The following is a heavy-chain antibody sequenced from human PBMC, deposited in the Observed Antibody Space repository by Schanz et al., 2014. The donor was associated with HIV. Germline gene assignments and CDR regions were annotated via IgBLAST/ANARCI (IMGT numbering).Heavy chain of an antibody. Sequence: EVQLLESGGGLVQPGGSLRLSCAASGFTFSSCAMSWVRQAPGKGLEWVSAISGSSITYSADSVKGRFTISRDNSKNTLYLQMNSLRAEDTAVYYCALSRPSGYGGSWYFDLWGRGTLVAVSS. J-gene: IGHJ2*01. CDR1: GFTFSSCA. CDR2: ISGSSIT. V-gene: IGHV3-23*01. D-gene: IGHD2-15*01. CDR3: ALSRPSGYGGSWYFDL.